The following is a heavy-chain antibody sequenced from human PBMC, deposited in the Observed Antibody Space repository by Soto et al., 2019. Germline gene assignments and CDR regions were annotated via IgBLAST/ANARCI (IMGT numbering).Heavy chain of an antibody. CDR1: GYSFTSYW. J-gene: IGHJ6*02. CDR2: IYPGDSDT. CDR3: ARHLGSYYDFWSGHTYGMDV. D-gene: IGHD3-3*01. Sequence: PGESLKISCKGSGYSFTSYWIGWVRQMPGKGLEWMGIIYPGDSDTRYSPSFQGQVTISADKSISTAYLQWSSLKASDTAMYYCARHLGSYYDFWSGHTYGMDVWGQGTTVTVSS. V-gene: IGHV5-51*01.